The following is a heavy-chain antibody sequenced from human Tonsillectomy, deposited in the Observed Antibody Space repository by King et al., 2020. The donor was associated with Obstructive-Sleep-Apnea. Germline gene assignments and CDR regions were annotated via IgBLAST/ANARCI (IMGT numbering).Heavy chain of an antibody. D-gene: IGHD3-22*01. V-gene: IGHV1-69*01. CDR1: GGTFSSYA. CDR2: IIPIFCTA. J-gene: IGHJ6*02. CDR3: ARYSHDSSAFYGMDV. Sequence: EQLAQAGAEVKKPGSSAKVSCKASGGTFSSYAISWVRQAPGQGLEWMGGIIPIFCTANYAQKFQGRVTITADEPTSTAYMELSSLSSEDTAVYYCARYSHDSSAFYGMDVWGQGTTVTVSS.